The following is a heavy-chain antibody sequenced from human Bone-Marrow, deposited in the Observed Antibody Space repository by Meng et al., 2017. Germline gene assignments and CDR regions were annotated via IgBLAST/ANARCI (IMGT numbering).Heavy chain of an antibody. CDR3: AKSQAMQIQLWLLHYYYGVDV. Sequence: GESLKISCAASGFTFSSYAMSWVRQAPGKGLEWVSAISGSGGSTYYADSVKGRFTISRDNSKNTLYLQMNSLRAEDTAVYYCAKSQAMQIQLWLLHYYYGVDVWGQGTTVTVSS. D-gene: IGHD5-18*01. CDR1: GFTFSSYA. J-gene: IGHJ6*02. V-gene: IGHV3-23*01. CDR2: ISGSGGST.